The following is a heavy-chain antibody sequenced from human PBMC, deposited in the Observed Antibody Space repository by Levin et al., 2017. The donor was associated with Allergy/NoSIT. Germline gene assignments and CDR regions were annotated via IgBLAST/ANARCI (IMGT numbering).Heavy chain of an antibody. Sequence: GGSLRLSCAASGFTFIYAWLSWVRQAPGKGLEWVGRIKSKAGGATTDYAAPVKGRFTISRADSKNTLYLQVNNLKTEDTAVYYCVWENRRMTSGDFSYYFDYWGQGNLVTVYS. D-gene: IGHD2-21*01. CDR2: IKSKAGGATT. V-gene: IGHV3-15*01. CDR3: VWENRRMTSGDFSYYFDY. CDR1: GFTFIYAW. J-gene: IGHJ4*02.